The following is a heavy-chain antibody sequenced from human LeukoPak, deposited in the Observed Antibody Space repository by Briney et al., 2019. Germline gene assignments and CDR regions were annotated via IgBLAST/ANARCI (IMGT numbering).Heavy chain of an antibody. J-gene: IGHJ4*02. CDR2: INHSGST. CDR3: XXXXXXXFWSGYYNPPFDY. CDR1: GGSFSGYY. V-gene: IGHV4-34*01. Sequence: SETLSLTCAVYGGSFSGYYWSWIRQPPGKGLEWVGEINHSGSTNYNPSLKSRVTISVDTSKNQFSLKLSSVTAADTAVYYCXXXXXXXFWSGYYNPPFDYWGQGTLVTVSS. D-gene: IGHD3-3*01.